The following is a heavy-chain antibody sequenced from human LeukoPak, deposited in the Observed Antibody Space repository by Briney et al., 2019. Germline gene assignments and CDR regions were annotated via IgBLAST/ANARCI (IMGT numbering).Heavy chain of an antibody. D-gene: IGHD4-17*01. Sequence: PGGSLRLSCATSGFSFSSYWMSWVRQAPGKGLEWVANIKEDGSNKYYADSVKGRFTISRDNSKNTLYLQMNSLRAEDTAVYYCARDLRYGDCATYFDYWGQGTLVTVSS. V-gene: IGHV3-7*01. CDR2: IKEDGSNK. J-gene: IGHJ4*02. CDR3: ARDLRYGDCATYFDY. CDR1: GFSFSSYW.